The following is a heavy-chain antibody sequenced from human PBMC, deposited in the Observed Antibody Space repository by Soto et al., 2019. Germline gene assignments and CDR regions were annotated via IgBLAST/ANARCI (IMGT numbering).Heavy chain of an antibody. V-gene: IGHV4-59*01. Sequence: LSLTCTVSGGSISGYYWSWIRQPPGKGLEWSGNVYYSGGAKYNPSVKIRVSISVDTSKNQFSLNLSSVTAADTAVYYCTRDGDGRMTTNPYYYYGMDVWGPGITVTVSS. CDR2: VYYSGGA. J-gene: IGHJ6*02. CDR3: TRDGDGRMTTNPYYYYGMDV. D-gene: IGHD2-21*02. CDR1: GGSISGYY.